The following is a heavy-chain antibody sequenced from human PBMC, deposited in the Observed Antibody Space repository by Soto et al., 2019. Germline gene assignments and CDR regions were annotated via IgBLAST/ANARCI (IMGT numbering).Heavy chain of an antibody. J-gene: IGHJ5*02. CDR3: ERVEFGFSGWFDP. V-gene: IGHV6-1*01. Sequence: PSQTLSLTCAISGDSVSRNSAAWNWIRQSPSRGLEWLGRTYYRSKWYNDYAVSVKSRITIKPDTSKNQFSLQLNSVTAEDTAVNYCERVEFGFSGWFDPWGQGTLVTVSS. D-gene: IGHD3-10*01. CDR2: TYYRSKWYN. CDR1: GDSVSRNSAA.